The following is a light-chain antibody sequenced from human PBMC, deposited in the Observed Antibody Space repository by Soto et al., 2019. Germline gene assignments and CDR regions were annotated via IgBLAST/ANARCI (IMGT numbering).Light chain of an antibody. J-gene: IGLJ2*01. CDR3: SSYTTTSTWL. CDR2: EVS. Sequence: QSALTQPASVSGSPGQSITISCTGTSSDVGGYRYVSWYQQHPGKAPKLLIYEVSNRPSGVSNRFSGSKSGNTASLTISGVQSEDEADYYCSSYTTTSTWLFGGGTKLTVL. V-gene: IGLV2-14*01. CDR1: SSDVGGYRY.